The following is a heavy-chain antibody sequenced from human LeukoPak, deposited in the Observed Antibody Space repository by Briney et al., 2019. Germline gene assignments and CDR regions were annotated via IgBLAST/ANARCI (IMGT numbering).Heavy chain of an antibody. CDR2: IYYSGST. CDR3: ARCYDSSGYYCDY. Sequence: SETLSLTRTVSGGSISSYYWSWIRQPPGKGLEWIGYIYYSGSTNYNPSLKSRVTISVDTSKNQFSLKLSSVTAADTAVYYCARCYDSSGYYCDYWGQGTLVTVSS. CDR1: GGSISSYY. D-gene: IGHD3-22*01. J-gene: IGHJ4*02. V-gene: IGHV4-59*12.